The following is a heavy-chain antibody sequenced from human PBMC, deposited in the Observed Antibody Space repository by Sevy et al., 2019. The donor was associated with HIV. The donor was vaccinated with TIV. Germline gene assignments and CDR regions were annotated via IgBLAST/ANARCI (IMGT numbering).Heavy chain of an antibody. V-gene: IGHV1-8*01. CDR3: ARGPTEGIVVVIKDAFDI. J-gene: IGHJ3*02. D-gene: IGHD3-22*01. CDR2: MNPNRGNT. Sequence: ASVKVSCKASGYTFTSYDINWVRQATGQGLEWMGWMNPNRGNTGYAQKFQGRVTMTRNTSISTAYMEVSSLRSEDTAVYYCARGPTEGIVVVIKDAFDIWGQGTMVTVSS. CDR1: GYTFTSYD.